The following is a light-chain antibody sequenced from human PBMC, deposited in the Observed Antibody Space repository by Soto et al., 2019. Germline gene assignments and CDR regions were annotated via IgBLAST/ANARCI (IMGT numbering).Light chain of an antibody. Sequence: DIQMTQSPSSLSASVGDRVTITCRPSQSISNYLNWYQQKPGQAPELLISGSSSLQSGVPSRFSGSGSETVFTLSISSLHPEDFATYFCQQSHTTPFTFGPGTKVDIK. CDR2: GSS. J-gene: IGKJ3*01. V-gene: IGKV1-39*01. CDR1: QSISNY. CDR3: QQSHTTPFT.